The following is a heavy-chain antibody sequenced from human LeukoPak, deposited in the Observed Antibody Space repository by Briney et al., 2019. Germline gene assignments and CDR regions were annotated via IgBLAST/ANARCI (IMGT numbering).Heavy chain of an antibody. CDR3: ARGDYGDYLPGDY. J-gene: IGHJ4*02. D-gene: IGHD4-17*01. CDR1: GFTFSSYG. CDR2: IWYDGSNK. Sequence: GGSPRLSCAASGFTFSSYGMHWVRQAPGKGLEWVAVIWYDGSNKYYADSVKGRFTISRDNSKNTVYLQMNSLRAEDTAVYYCARGDYGDYLPGDYWGQGTLVTVSS. V-gene: IGHV3-33*01.